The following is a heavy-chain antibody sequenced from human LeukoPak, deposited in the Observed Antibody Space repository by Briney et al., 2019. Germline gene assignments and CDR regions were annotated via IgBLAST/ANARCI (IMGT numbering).Heavy chain of an antibody. D-gene: IGHD3-10*01. CDR3: ARHRTMVRGVLVDY. V-gene: IGHV4-59*08. CDR1: GDSITTYY. Sequence: PSETLSLTCTVSGDSITTYYWSWIRQPPGKGLECIGYIYYSGNTYYNPSLKSRVTISVDTSKNQFSLKLSSVTAADTAVYYCARHRTMVRGVLVDYWGQGTLVTVSS. CDR2: IYYSGNT. J-gene: IGHJ4*02.